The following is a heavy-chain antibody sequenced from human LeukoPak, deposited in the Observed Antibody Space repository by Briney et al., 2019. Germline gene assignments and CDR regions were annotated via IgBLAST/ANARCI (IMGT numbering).Heavy chain of an antibody. Sequence: GSLRLSCAASGFTFDDYGMSWVRQAPGKGLEWVSGINWNGGSTGYADSVKGRFTISRDNAKNSLYLQMNSLRAEDTALYYCARSLDTGYCSGGSCYLTVYYFDYWGQGTLVTVSS. CDR1: GFTFDDYG. V-gene: IGHV3-20*04. D-gene: IGHD2-15*01. CDR3: ARSLDTGYCSGGSCYLTVYYFDY. CDR2: INWNGGST. J-gene: IGHJ4*02.